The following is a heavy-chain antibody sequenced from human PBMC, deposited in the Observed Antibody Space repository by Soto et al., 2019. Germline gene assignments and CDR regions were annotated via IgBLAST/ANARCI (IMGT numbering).Heavy chain of an antibody. CDR2: ISAYNGNT. J-gene: IGHJ6*03. D-gene: IGHD5-12*01. CDR3: ARGHSGYIFQYYYYMDV. V-gene: IGHV1-18*01. CDR1: GYTFTSYG. Sequence: ASVKVSCKASGYTFTSYGISWVRQAPGQGLEWMGWISAYNGNTNYAQKLQGRVTMTTDTSTSTAYMELRSLRSDDTAVYYCARGHSGYIFQYYYYMDVWGKGTTVTVSS.